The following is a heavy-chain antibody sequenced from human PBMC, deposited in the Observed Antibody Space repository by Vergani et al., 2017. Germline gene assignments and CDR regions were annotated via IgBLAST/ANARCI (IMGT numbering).Heavy chain of an antibody. D-gene: IGHD3-3*01. CDR3: ARGRKTYYDFWSGYYPYYYYDMDV. CDR2: IYYSGRA. Sequence: QVQLQESGPGLVKPSQTLSLTCTVSGGSISSGDYYWSWIRQPPGKGLEWIGYIYYSGRAYYNPSLKSRVTISVDTSKNQFSLKLSSVTAADTAVYYCARGRKTYYDFWSGYYPYYYYDMDVWGKGTTVTVSS. CDR1: GGSISSGDYY. J-gene: IGHJ6*03. V-gene: IGHV4-30-4*01.